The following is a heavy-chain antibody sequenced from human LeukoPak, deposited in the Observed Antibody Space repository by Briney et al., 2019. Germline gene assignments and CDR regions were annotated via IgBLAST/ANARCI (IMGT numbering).Heavy chain of an antibody. V-gene: IGHV4-4*02. Sequence: SETLSLTCAVSGGSISSSNWWSWVRQPPGKGLEWIGEIYHSGNTNYNPSLKSRVTISVDKSNNQFSLKLSSVTAADTAVYYCARDGGSSGSLDYFDYWGQGTLVTVSS. J-gene: IGHJ4*02. CDR3: ARDGGSSGSLDYFDY. D-gene: IGHD1-26*01. CDR2: IYHSGNT. CDR1: GGSISSSNW.